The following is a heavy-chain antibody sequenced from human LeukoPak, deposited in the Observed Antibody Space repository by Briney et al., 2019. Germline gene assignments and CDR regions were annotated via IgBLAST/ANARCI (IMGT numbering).Heavy chain of an antibody. V-gene: IGHV3-30*02. CDR1: GFTFSSYG. Sequence: GGSLRLSYAASGFTFSSYGMHWVRQAPGKGLEWVAFIRYDGSNKYYADSVKGRFTISRDNSKNTLYLQMNSLRAEDTAVYYCARLWDSSSDYWGQGTLVTVSS. CDR2: IRYDGSNK. J-gene: IGHJ4*02. CDR3: ARLWDSSSDY. D-gene: IGHD6-6*01.